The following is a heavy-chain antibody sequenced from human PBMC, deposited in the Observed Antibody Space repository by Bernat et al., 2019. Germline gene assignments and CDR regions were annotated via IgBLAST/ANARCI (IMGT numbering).Heavy chain of an antibody. V-gene: IGHV1-2*06. Sequence: QVQLVESGAEVKKPGASVKVSCKASGYTFTGYYMHWVRQAPGQGLEWMGRINPNSGGTNYAQKFQGRVTMTRDTSISTAYMELSRLRSDDTAVYYCARANDRSGYYNFDYWGQGTLVTVSS. CDR2: INPNSGGT. J-gene: IGHJ4*02. CDR1: GYTFTGYY. CDR3: ARANDRSGYYNFDY. D-gene: IGHD3-3*01.